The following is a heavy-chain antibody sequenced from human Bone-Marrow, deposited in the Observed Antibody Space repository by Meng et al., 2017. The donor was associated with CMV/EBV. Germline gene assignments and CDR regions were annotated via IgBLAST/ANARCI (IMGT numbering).Heavy chain of an antibody. Sequence: GESLKISCAASGFTFSSYAMHWVRQAPGKGLEWVAVISYDGSNKYYADSVKGRFTISRDNAKNSLYLQMNSLRAEDTAVYYCARGGEYQLPDAFDIWGQGTMVTVSS. J-gene: IGHJ3*02. V-gene: IGHV3-30-3*01. CDR1: GFTFSSYA. CDR3: ARGGEYQLPDAFDI. D-gene: IGHD2-2*01. CDR2: ISYDGSNK.